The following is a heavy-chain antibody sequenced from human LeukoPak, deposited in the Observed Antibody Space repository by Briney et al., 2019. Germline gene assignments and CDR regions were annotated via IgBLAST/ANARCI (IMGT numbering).Heavy chain of an antibody. Sequence: GGSLRLSCAASGFTFSGYAMYWVRQAPGEGLEWVAVISYDGSNKYYSDPVKGRFTISKDNSKNTLYLQMNSLRAEDTAVYYCARGSPPDYWGQGTLVTVSS. V-gene: IGHV3-30-3*01. CDR1: GFTFSGYA. CDR3: ARGSPPDY. CDR2: ISYDGSNK. J-gene: IGHJ4*02.